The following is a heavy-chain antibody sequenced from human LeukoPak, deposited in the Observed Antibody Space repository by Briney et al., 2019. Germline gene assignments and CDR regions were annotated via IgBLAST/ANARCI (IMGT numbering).Heavy chain of an antibody. V-gene: IGHV3-74*01. CDR3: VRDIVAGSGSYSD. CDR1: GFTFRSAW. J-gene: IGHJ4*02. Sequence: GGSLTLSCAASGFTFRSAWMHWVRQAPGKGLVWVSRIRGDGGDANYADFVKGRYTISRDNAKSTLYLQMNGLGVEDTAVCYCVRDIVAGSGSYSDWGQGTLVTVSS. D-gene: IGHD3-10*01. CDR2: IRGDGGDA.